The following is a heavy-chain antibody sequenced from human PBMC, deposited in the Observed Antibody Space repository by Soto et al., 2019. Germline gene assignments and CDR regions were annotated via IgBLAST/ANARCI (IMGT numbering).Heavy chain of an antibody. Sequence: PGGSLRLSCAASGFTFSSYWMHWVRQAPGKGLVWVSRINSDGSSTNYADSVRGRFTIPRDNAKNTLYLQMNSLRVEDTAVYYCAWLNPISSWGQGTLVTVSS. CDR1: GFTFSSYW. V-gene: IGHV3-74*01. J-gene: IGHJ5*02. D-gene: IGHD3-22*01. CDR2: INSDGSST. CDR3: AWLNPISS.